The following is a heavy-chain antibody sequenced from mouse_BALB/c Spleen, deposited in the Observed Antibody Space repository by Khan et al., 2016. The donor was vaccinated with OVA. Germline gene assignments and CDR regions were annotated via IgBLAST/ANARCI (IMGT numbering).Heavy chain of an antibody. CDR1: GYTFTNYG. J-gene: IGHJ1*01. V-gene: IGHV9-1*02. CDR2: INTYTGEP. CDR3: ASGASYWYFDV. Sequence: VQLKESGPELKKPGETVKISCKASGYTFTNYGMNWVKQAPGKGLKWMGWINTYTGEPTYTDDFKGRFAFSLETSASTAYLQINNLKNEDMATYFCASGASYWYFDVWGAGTTVTVSS.